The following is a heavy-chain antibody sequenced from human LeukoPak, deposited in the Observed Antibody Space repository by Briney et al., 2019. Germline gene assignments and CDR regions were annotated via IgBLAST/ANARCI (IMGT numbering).Heavy chain of an antibody. Sequence: SETLSLTCTVSGGSISSYYWSWIRQPPGKGLEWIGYIYYSGSTNYNPSLNSRVTISVDMSKNQFSLKVSSVTAADTAVYYCARAPYFDFWTGYYFDYWGLGTLVTVSS. D-gene: IGHD3-3*01. CDR1: GGSISSYY. CDR3: ARAPYFDFWTGYYFDY. J-gene: IGHJ4*02. CDR2: IYYSGST. V-gene: IGHV4-59*01.